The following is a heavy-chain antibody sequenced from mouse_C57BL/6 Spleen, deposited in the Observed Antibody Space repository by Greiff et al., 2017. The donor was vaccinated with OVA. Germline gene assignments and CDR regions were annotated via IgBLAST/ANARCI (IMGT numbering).Heavy chain of an antibody. CDR2: IDPENGDT. D-gene: IGHD1-1*01. J-gene: IGHJ3*01. CDR1: GFNIKDDY. CDR3: TTRYYGSFVY. Sequence: EVQLQQSGAELVRPGASVKLSCTASGFNIKDDYMHWVKQRPEQGLEWIGWIDPENGDTEYASKFQGKATITADTSSNTAYLQLSSLTSEDTAVYYCTTRYYGSFVYWGQGTLVTVSA. V-gene: IGHV14-4*01.